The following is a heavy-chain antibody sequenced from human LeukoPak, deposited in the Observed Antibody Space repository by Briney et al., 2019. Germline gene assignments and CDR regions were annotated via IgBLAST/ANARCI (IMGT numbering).Heavy chain of an antibody. CDR1: GFTFSSYA. J-gene: IGHJ4*02. CDR3: AKDLGQVGPAGKFDY. V-gene: IGHV3-23*01. CDR2: ISAGGGST. D-gene: IGHD2-2*01. Sequence: GGSLRLSCAVSGFTFSSYAMSWVRQAPGKGLEWVSGISAGGGSTYYADSVKGRFTISRDSSKNTLYLQMNSLRVEDTAVYYCAKDLGQVGPAGKFDYWGQGTLVTVSS.